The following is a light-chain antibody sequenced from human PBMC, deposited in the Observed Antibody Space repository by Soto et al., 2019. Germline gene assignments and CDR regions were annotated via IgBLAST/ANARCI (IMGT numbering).Light chain of an antibody. CDR3: QQYYSRRT. CDR1: QDINNW. J-gene: IGKJ1*01. V-gene: IGKV1-5*01. Sequence: DMQMTQSPSTLSASVGDRVTITCRASQDINNWLAWYQQKPGNAPKFLIYDASTLESGVPSRFSGGGSGTEFTLTISSLQPDDSATYYCQQYYSRRTFGQVTK. CDR2: DAS.